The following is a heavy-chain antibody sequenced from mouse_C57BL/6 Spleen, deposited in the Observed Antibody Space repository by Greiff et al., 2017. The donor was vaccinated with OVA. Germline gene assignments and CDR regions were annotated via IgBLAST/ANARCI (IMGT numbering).Heavy chain of an antibody. J-gene: IGHJ1*03. V-gene: IGHV1-39*01. D-gene: IGHD4-1*01. CDR2: INPNYGTT. CDR3: ARREAGNWYCDV. Sequence: EVQLQQSGPELVKPGASVKISCKASGYSFTDYNMNWVKQSNGKSLEWIGVINPNYGTTSYNQKFKDKATLTVDLSSSTAYMQLNSLTSGDSAVYYCARREAGNWYCDVWGTGTTVTVSS. CDR1: GYSFTDYN.